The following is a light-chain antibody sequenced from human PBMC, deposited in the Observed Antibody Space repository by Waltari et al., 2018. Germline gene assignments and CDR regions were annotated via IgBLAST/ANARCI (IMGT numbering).Light chain of an antibody. CDR3: QNYHSVPLT. CDR1: QDIYNY. Sequence: DIQMTQSPSSLSASVGDRVTITCRASQDIYNYVAWYQAKPVKVPKLRIYGASSLQSGVPSRFRGGGSGAVFTLSINSLQPEDVATYYCQNYHSVPLTFGGGTRVDIK. J-gene: IGKJ4*01. V-gene: IGKV1-27*01. CDR2: GAS.